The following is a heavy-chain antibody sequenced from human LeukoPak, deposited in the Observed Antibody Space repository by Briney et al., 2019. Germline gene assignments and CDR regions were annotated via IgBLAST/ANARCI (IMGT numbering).Heavy chain of an antibody. V-gene: IGHV6-1*01. Sequence: SQALSLTCAISADRVSSNSASWNWIRQSPSRGLEWVGRTYYRCKWYNAYAVSVKCRITINPDTSKNELSLQLNSVTPTDTAVYYCARGPGLRMGAFDIWGQGTMVSVSS. J-gene: IGHJ3*02. CDR1: ADRVSSNSAS. CDR2: TYYRCKWYN. D-gene: IGHD4-17*01. CDR3: ARGPGLRMGAFDI.